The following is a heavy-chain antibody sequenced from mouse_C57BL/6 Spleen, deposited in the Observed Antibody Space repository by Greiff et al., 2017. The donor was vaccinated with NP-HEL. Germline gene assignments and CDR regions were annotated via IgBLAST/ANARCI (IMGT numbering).Heavy chain of an antibody. D-gene: IGHD3-3*01. Sequence: QVQLQQPGAELVKPGASVKLSCKASGYTFTSYWMQWVKQRPGQGLEWIGEIDPSDSYTNYNQKFKGKATLTVDTSSSTAYMQLRSLTSEDSAVYYCARGDDDNAPYDDWGQGTTLTVSS. CDR3: ARGDDDNAPYDD. J-gene: IGHJ2*01. CDR1: GYTFTSYW. V-gene: IGHV1-50*01. CDR2: IDPSDSYT.